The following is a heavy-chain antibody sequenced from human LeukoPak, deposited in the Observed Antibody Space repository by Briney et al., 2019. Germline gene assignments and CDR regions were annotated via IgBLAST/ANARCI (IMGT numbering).Heavy chain of an antibody. V-gene: IGHV4-59*08. Sequence: SETLSLTCTVSGGSISSYYWSWIRQPPGKGLEWIGYIYYSGSTNYNPSLKSRVTISVDTSKNQFSLKLSSVTAADTAVYYCARLIEDYYYYGTDVWGQGTTVTVSS. CDR2: IYYSGST. CDR3: ARLIEDYYYYGTDV. CDR1: GGSISSYY. J-gene: IGHJ6*02.